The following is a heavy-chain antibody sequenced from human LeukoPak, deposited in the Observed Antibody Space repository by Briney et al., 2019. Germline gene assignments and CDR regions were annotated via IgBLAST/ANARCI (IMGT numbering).Heavy chain of an antibody. CDR3: AKDVGYYGSGSYYSD. Sequence: SGRSLRLSCAAFGFTFSSYGMHWVRQAPGKGLEWVAVISNDGIKKYYADSVKGRFTISRDNSKNTLYLQMNSLRVEDTAVYYCAKDVGYYGSGSYYSDWGQGTLVTVSS. CDR2: ISNDGIKK. V-gene: IGHV3-30*18. CDR1: GFTFSSYG. J-gene: IGHJ4*02. D-gene: IGHD3-10*01.